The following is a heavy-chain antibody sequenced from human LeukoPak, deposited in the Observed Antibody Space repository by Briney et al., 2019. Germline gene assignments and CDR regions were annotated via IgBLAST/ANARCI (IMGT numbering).Heavy chain of an antibody. V-gene: IGHV4-61*05. CDR2: IYYSGST. CDR1: GDSISSSSYY. Sequence: SETLSLTCTVSGDSISSSSYYWEWIRQPPGKGLEWIGYIYYSGSTSYNPSLKSRVTISVDTSKNQFSLKLRSVTAADTAVYYCARYSGSYPHDAFEIWGQGTMVTVSS. CDR3: ARYSGSYPHDAFEI. J-gene: IGHJ3*02. D-gene: IGHD1-26*01.